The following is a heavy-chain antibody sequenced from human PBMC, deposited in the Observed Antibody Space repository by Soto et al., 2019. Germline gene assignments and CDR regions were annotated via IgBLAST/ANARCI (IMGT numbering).Heavy chain of an antibody. Sequence: QVQLVESGGGVVQPGRSLRLSCAASGFTFSSYGMHWVRQAPGKGLEWVAVISYDGSNKYYADSVKGRFTISRDSSKKPLYLKMNRLRGEESGVYYCAKDFYLFSRSSYGWDVGGQGPPAPASS. CDR1: GFTFSSYG. CDR3: AKDFYLFSRSSYGWDV. J-gene: IGHJ6*02. D-gene: IGHD6-6*01. V-gene: IGHV3-30*18. CDR2: ISYDGSNK.